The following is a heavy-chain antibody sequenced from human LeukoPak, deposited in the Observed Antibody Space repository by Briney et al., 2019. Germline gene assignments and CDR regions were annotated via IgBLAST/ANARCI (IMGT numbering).Heavy chain of an antibody. CDR2: ITPMFGTA. D-gene: IGHD3-22*01. V-gene: IGHV1-69*13. Sequence: TVKVSCKASGGTFSSYAISWVRQAPGQGLEWMGGITPMFGTANYAQKFQGRVTITADESTSTAYMELSSLRSEDTAVYYCVRDGSYYDSSGYYYLYWGQGTLVTVSS. J-gene: IGHJ4*02. CDR3: VRDGSYYDSSGYYYLY. CDR1: GGTFSSYA.